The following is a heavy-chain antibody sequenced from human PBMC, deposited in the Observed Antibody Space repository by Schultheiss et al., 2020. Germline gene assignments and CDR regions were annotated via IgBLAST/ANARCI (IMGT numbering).Heavy chain of an antibody. CDR2: IYPGDSNT. CDR3: ARQPPGDYGAYYYYGMDV. J-gene: IGHJ6*02. CDR1: GYSFTSYW. D-gene: IGHD4-17*01. Sequence: GESLKISCKGSGYSFTSYWIGWVRQMPGKGLEWMGIIYPGDSNTRYSPSFQGQVTISADKSISTAYLQWSSLKASDTAMYYCARQPPGDYGAYYYYGMDVWGQGTTVTFSS. V-gene: IGHV5-51*01.